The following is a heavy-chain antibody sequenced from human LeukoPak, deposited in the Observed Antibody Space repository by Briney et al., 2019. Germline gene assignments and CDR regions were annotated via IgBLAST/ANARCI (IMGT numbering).Heavy chain of an antibody. CDR2: IIPIFGTA. CDR1: GGTFISYA. V-gene: IGHV1-69*13. D-gene: IGHD2-21*02. Sequence: SVKVSCKASGGTFISYAISWVRQAPGQGLEWMGGIIPIFGTANYAQKFQGRVTITADESTSTAYMELSSLRSEDTAVYYCASSLAYCGGDCYSTDVDYWGQGTLVTVSS. J-gene: IGHJ4*02. CDR3: ASSLAYCGGDCYSTDVDY.